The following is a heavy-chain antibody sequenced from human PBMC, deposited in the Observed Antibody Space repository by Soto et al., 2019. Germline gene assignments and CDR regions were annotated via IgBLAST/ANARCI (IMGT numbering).Heavy chain of an antibody. CDR1: GFTFSSYG. J-gene: IGHJ3*02. CDR3: AKEGRGYYDSSGYYYGYDAFDI. V-gene: IGHV3-30*18. D-gene: IGHD3-22*01. CDR2: ISYDGSNK. Sequence: QVQLVESGGGVVQPGRSLRLSCAASGFTFSSYGMHWVRQAPGKGLEWVAVISYDGSNKYYADSVKGRFTISRDNSKNTLYLQMNSRRAEDTAVYYCAKEGRGYYDSSGYYYGYDAFDIWGQGTMVTVSS.